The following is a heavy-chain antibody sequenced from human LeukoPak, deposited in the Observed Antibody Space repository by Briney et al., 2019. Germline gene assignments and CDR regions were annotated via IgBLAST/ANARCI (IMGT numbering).Heavy chain of an antibody. CDR2: IIPIFGTA. CDR1: GGTFSSYA. J-gene: IGHJ5*02. Sequence: GASVKVSCKASGGTFSSYAISWVRQAPGQGLEWIAGIIPIFGTANYAQKFQGRVTITTDVSTSTAYMELSSLRSDDTAVYYCERGDNWFDPWGQGTLVTVSS. V-gene: IGHV1-69*05. CDR3: ERGDNWFDP.